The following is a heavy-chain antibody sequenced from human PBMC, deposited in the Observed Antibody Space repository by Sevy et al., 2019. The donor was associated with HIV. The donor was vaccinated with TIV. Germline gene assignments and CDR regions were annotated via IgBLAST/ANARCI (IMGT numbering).Heavy chain of an antibody. J-gene: IGHJ6*02. Sequence: GGSLRLSCAASGFRFSDYAIHWVRQAPGKGLEWVSGISWNSVSLDYADSVKGRFTISRDNAKNSLYLQMNRLRSEDTALYYRAKDNRPATMSNSSYYYYYGMDVWGQGTTVTVSS. CDR1: GFRFSDYA. CDR3: AKDNRPATMSNSSYYYYYGMDV. D-gene: IGHD6-6*01. V-gene: IGHV3-9*01. CDR2: ISWNSVSL.